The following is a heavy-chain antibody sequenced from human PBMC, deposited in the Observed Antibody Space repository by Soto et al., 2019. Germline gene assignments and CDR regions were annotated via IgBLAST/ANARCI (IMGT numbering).Heavy chain of an antibody. J-gene: IGHJ6*03. CDR1: GGSISSYY. CDR2: IYYSGST. Sequence: SETLSLTCTVSGGSISSYYWSWIRQPPGKGLEWIGYIYYSGSTNYNPSLKSRVTISVDTSKNQFSLKLGSVTAADTAVYYCVRDYCSSTSCQTYYMEVWGKGTTVTVSS. D-gene: IGHD2-2*01. CDR3: VRDYCSSTSCQTYYMEV. V-gene: IGHV4-59*01.